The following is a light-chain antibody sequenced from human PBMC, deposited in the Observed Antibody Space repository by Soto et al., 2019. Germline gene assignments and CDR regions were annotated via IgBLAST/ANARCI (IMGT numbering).Light chain of an antibody. Sequence: DIPMTPSSSTLSASVGGRVTITCRASQSVSDWLAWYQHKPGKTPKLLIYKASTLESGVPSRFSGFGSGTEFTLAISSLQPEDFATYYCQQYDSYSRPTFGGGTQGGYQ. CDR3: QQYDSYSRPT. CDR2: KAS. V-gene: IGKV1-5*03. J-gene: IGKJ4*01. CDR1: QSVSDW.